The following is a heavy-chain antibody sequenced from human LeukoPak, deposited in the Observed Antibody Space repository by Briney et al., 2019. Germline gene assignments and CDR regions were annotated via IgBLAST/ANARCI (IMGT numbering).Heavy chain of an antibody. CDR3: ARGGDTFDI. V-gene: IGHV4-30-2*01. D-gene: IGHD3-16*01. Sequence: PSETLSLTCPVSGGSISSGGYYWSWIRQPPGKGLEWIGYISHSGVTYYNPSLKSRVSFSVDRSRNQFSLNLSSVTAADTAVYYCARGGDTFDIWGQGTMVAVSS. CDR2: ISHSGVT. J-gene: IGHJ3*02. CDR1: GGSISSGGYY.